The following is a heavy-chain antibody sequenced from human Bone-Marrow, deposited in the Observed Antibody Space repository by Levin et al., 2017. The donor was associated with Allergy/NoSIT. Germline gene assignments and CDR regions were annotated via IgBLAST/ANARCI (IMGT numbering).Heavy chain of an antibody. V-gene: IGHV2-5*01. J-gene: IGHJ5*02. CDR2: IYWNDDK. D-gene: IGHD3-10*02. CDR1: GFSLSSNGVA. Sequence: SGPTLVKPTETLTVTCAFSGFSLSSNGVAVGWIRQPPGKALEWLALIYWNDDKRYSPSLKSRLTITKDTSKNEVVLTLTNVDPLDAATYYCARRPARFGDVRLSLTWFDAWGQGTHVNVSS. CDR3: ARRPARFGDVRLSLTWFDA.